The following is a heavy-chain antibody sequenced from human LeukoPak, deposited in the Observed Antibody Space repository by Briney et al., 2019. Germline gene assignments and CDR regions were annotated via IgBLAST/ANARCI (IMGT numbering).Heavy chain of an antibody. CDR3: ARRGNYSYYHMDV. CDR2: ISSTSSYI. Sequence: GGSLRLSCAASGFTFNTYSMDWVRQAPGKGLEWVSSISSTSSYIYYADSVKGRFTISRDNAKSSLYLQMNSLRAEDTAVYYCARRGNYSYYHMDVWGKGTTVTVSS. V-gene: IGHV3-21*01. CDR1: GFTFNTYS. J-gene: IGHJ6*03.